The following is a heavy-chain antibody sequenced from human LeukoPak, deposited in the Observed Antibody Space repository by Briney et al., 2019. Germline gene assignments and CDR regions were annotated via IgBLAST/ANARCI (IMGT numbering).Heavy chain of an antibody. CDR1: GGTFSSYA. D-gene: IGHD1-26*01. J-gene: IGHJ4*02. Sequence: SVKVSCKASGGTFSSYAISWVRQAPGQGLEWMGRIIPILGIANYAQKFQGRVTITADKSTSTAYMELSSLRSEDTAVYYCAGDSGSYFGFDYWGQGTLVTVSS. CDR2: IIPILGIA. CDR3: AGDSGSYFGFDY. V-gene: IGHV1-69*04.